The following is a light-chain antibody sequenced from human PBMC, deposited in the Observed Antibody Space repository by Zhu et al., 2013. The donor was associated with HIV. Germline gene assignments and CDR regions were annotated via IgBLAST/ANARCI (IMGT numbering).Light chain of an antibody. J-gene: IGLJ3*02. CDR3: ALYVGSGIWV. CDR2: STK. CDR1: SGSVSTNDY. V-gene: IGLV8-61*01. Sequence: QTVVTQEPSFSVSPGGTVTLTCGLSSGSVSTNDYPSWYQQTPGQAPRTLIYSTKTRSSGVPDRFSGSILGNKAALTITGAQADDESDYYCALYVGSGIWVFGGGTRLTVL.